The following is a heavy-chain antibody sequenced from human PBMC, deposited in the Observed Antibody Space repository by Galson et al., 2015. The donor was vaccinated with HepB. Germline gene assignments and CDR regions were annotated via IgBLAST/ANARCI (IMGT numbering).Heavy chain of an antibody. Sequence: SVKVSCKASGGTFSSYAISWVRQAPGQGLEWMGGIIPIFGTANYAQKFQGRVTITADESTSAAYMELSSLRSEDTAVYYCARGMSSLNSGCYLHLDYWGQGTLVTVSS. V-gene: IGHV1-69*13. CDR1: GGTFSSYA. D-gene: IGHD6-19*01. J-gene: IGHJ4*01. CDR2: IIPIFGTA. CDR3: ARGMSSLNSGCYLHLDY.